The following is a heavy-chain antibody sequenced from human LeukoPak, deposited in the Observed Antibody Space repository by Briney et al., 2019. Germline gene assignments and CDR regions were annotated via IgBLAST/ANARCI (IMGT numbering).Heavy chain of an antibody. J-gene: IGHJ4*02. CDR2: IKLDGSDK. Sequence: GGSLRLSCAASGFTFRNYWKSWVRQAPGKGLEWVANIKLDGSDKYYVDSVKGRFTISRDNAKNSVYLQMNSLRAEDTAVYYCARVGQWLPDYWGQGTLVTVSS. CDR3: ARVGQWLPDY. V-gene: IGHV3-7*01. CDR1: GFTFRNYW. D-gene: IGHD6-19*01.